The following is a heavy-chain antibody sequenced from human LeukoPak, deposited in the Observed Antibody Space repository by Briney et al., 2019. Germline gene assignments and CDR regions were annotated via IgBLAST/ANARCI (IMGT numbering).Heavy chain of an antibody. V-gene: IGHV3-21*01. CDR1: GFTFSSYS. CDR2: ISSSYM. CDR3: AGAYSGRYGLGYYYMDV. J-gene: IGHJ6*03. D-gene: IGHD1-26*01. Sequence: GGSLRLSCAGSGFTFSSYSMNWVRQAPGKGLEWVSSISSSYMYYADSVKGRFTTSRYNAKNSLYLQMNSLRADDTAVYYCAGAYSGRYGLGYYYMDVWGKGTTVTISS.